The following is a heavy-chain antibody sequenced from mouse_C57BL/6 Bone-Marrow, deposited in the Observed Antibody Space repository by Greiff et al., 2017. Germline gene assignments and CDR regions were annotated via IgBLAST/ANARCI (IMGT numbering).Heavy chain of an antibody. Sequence: VQLQQSGPELVKPGASVKISCKASGYTFTDYYMNWVKQSHGKSLEWIGDINPNNGGTSYNQKFKGKATLTVDKSSITAYMELRSLTSEDSAVYYWAMYYYGSSPAWFAYWGQGTLVTVSA. V-gene: IGHV1-26*01. CDR1: GYTFTDYY. CDR2: INPNNGGT. D-gene: IGHD1-1*01. CDR3: AMYYYGSSPAWFAY. J-gene: IGHJ3*01.